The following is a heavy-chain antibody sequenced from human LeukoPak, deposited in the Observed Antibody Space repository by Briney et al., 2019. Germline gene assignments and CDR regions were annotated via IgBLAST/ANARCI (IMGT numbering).Heavy chain of an antibody. Sequence: SETLSLTCAVYGGSFSGYYWSWIRQPPGKGLEWIGDINHSGSTKYNPSLKSRVTISVDTSKNQISLKLSSVTAADTAVYYCARGGGLGLRYWGQGTLVTVSS. D-gene: IGHD3-16*01. J-gene: IGHJ4*02. CDR2: INHSGST. CDR1: GGSFSGYY. CDR3: ARGGGLGLRY. V-gene: IGHV4-34*01.